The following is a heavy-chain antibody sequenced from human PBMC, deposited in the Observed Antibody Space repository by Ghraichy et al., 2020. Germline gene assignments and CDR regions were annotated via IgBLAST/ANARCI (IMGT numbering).Heavy chain of an antibody. Sequence: GGSLRLSCAASGFTFSSYAMSWVRQAPGKGLEWVSAISGSGGSTYYADSVKGRFTISRDNSKNTLYLQMNSLRAEDTAVYYCAKDREWYDCRSTSCSEYYYYYYMDVWGKGTTVTVSS. V-gene: IGHV3-23*01. CDR1: GFTFSSYA. D-gene: IGHD2-2*01. CDR2: ISGSGGST. CDR3: AKDREWYDCRSTSCSEYYYYYYMDV. J-gene: IGHJ6*03.